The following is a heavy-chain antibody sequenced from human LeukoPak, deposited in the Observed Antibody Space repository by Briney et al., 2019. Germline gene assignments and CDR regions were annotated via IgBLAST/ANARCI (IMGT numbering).Heavy chain of an antibody. J-gene: IGHJ4*02. V-gene: IGHV3-64*01. CDR1: GFTFSSYA. D-gene: IGHD3-10*01. CDR3: ATGRGPPVYHYFDC. CDR2: ISSNGGST. Sequence: GGSLRLSCAASGFTFSSYAMHWVRQAPGKGLEYVSAISSNGGSTYYANSVKGRFTISRDNSKNTLYLQMGSLRAEDMAVYYCATGRGPPVYHYFDCWGRGTLVTVSS.